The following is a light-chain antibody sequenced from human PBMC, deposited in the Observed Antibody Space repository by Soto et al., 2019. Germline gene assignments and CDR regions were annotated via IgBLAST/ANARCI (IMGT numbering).Light chain of an antibody. J-gene: IGKJ1*01. V-gene: IGKV3-15*01. CDR1: QIVSSN. CDR2: GAS. Sequence: EIVMTHSPSTLSVSPLSRATLSFMAIQIVSSNLAWYQQKPGQAPRLLIYGASTRATGIPARFSGSGSGTEFTLTISSLQSEDFAVYYCQQYNNWPPWTFGQGTKVDNK. CDR3: QQYNNWPPWT.